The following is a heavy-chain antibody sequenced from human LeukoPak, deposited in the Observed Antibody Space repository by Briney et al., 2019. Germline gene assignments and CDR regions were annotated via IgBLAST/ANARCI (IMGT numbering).Heavy chain of an antibody. CDR1: GGSIRSYY. Sequence: PSETLSLTCAVSGGSIRSYYWSWIRQPAGKGLEWIGRIYSSGSTNYNTSLKSRVTMSVDTSKNQFSLKLSSVTAADTAVYYCARDCDSTSCYREWGQGTLVTVSS. J-gene: IGHJ4*02. CDR2: IYSSGST. V-gene: IGHV4-4*07. CDR3: ARDCDSTSCYRE. D-gene: IGHD2-2*01.